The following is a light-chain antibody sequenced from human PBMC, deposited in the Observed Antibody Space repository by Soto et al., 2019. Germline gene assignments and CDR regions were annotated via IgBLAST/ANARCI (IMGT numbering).Light chain of an antibody. CDR1: QSVSSSY. CDR2: GAS. J-gene: IGKJ3*01. V-gene: IGKV3-20*01. CDR3: QQYGSSPVT. Sequence: EIVLTQSPGTLSLSPRERATLSCRASQSVSSSYLAWYQQKPGQAPRLLIYGASSRATGIPDRFSGSGSGTDFTLTISRLEPEDFAVYYCQQYGSSPVTFGPGTKVDIK.